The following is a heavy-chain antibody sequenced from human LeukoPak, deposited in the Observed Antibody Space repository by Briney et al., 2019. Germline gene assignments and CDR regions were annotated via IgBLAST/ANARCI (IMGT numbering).Heavy chain of an antibody. J-gene: IGHJ4*02. CDR3: ARVDQSGRRLVPSY. D-gene: IGHD6-19*01. CDR2: IWYDGSNK. CDR1: GFTFSSYA. Sequence: SLRLSCAASGFTFSSYAMHWVRQAPGKGLEWVALIWYDGSNKYYADSVKGRFTISRDNSKNTMYLQMNNLRAEDTAVYYCARVDQSGRRLVPSYWGQGTLVTVSS. V-gene: IGHV3-33*08.